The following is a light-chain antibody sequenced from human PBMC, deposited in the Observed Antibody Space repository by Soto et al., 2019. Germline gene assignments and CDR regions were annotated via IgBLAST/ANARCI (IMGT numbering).Light chain of an antibody. CDR1: QDISNY. CDR3: QQYDNLPLT. J-gene: IGKJ4*01. V-gene: IGKV1-33*01. CDR2: DAS. Sequence: DLQMTQSPSSLSASVGDRVTINCQASQDISNYLNWYQQKPGKAPKLLIYDASNLETGVPSRFSGSGSGTDFTFTISSLQPEDIATYYCQQYDNLPLTFGGGTKVDIK.